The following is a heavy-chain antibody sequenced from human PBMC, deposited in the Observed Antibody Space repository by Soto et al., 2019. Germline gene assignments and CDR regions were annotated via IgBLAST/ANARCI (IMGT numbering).Heavy chain of an antibody. V-gene: IGHV3-66*01. J-gene: IGHJ4*02. CDR1: GFTVSSNY. CDR2: IYSGGST. D-gene: IGHD4-17*01. CDR3: ARSTVTDYDY. Sequence: EVQLVESGGGLVQPGGTLRHSCAASGFTVSSNYMSWVRQAPGKGLEWVSVIYSGGSTYYADSVKGRFTISRDNSKNTLYLQMNSLRAEDTAVYHRARSTVTDYDYWGQGTLVTVSS.